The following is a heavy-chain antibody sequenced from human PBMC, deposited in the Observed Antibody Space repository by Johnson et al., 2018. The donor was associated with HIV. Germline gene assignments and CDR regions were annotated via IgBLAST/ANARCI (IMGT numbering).Heavy chain of an antibody. CDR3: AKVHSSSSNGFDI. J-gene: IGHJ3*02. CDR1: AFTFSSYG. Sequence: QVQLVESGGGVVQPGRSLRLSCAASAFTFSSYGKHWVRQAPGKGLEWVAVIWYDGSNKYYADSVKGRFTVSRDNYKNTLYLQMNSLRGEDTAVYYCAKVHSSSSNGFDIWGQGTMVTVSS. D-gene: IGHD6-6*01. V-gene: IGHV3-33*06. CDR2: IWYDGSNK.